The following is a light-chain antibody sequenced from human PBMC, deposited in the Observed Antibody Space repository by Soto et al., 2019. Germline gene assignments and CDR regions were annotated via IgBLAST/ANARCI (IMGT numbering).Light chain of an antibody. J-gene: IGLJ1*01. CDR1: SSDVGGYNY. CDR3: SSYISSSTPYV. V-gene: IGLV2-14*01. Sequence: QSALTQPASVSGFPGQSITISCTGTSSDVGGYNYVSWYQQHPGKAPKLMIYDVSNRPSGVSFRFSGSKSGNTASLTISGLQAEDEADYYCSSYISSSTPYVFGTGTKLTVL. CDR2: DVS.